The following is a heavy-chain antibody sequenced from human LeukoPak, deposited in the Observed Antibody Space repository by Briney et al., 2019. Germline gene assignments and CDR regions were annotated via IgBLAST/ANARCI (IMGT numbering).Heavy chain of an antibody. V-gene: IGHV4-59*01. CDR2: IYYSGST. CDR1: GGSISSYY. D-gene: IGHD3-10*01. CDR3: AREYYYGSGSYKEYYFDY. Sequence: SETLPLTCTVSGGSISSYYWSWIRQPPGKGLEWIGYIYYSGSTNYNPSLKSRVTISVDTSKNQFSLKLSSVTAADTAVYYCAREYYYGSGSYKEYYFDYWGQGTLVTVSS. J-gene: IGHJ4*02.